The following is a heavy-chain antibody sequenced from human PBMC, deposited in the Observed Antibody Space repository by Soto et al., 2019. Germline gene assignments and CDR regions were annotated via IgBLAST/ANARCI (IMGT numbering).Heavy chain of an antibody. J-gene: IGHJ6*02. CDR2: INPKSGGT. CDR1: GYSFTDYH. V-gene: IGHV1-2*04. D-gene: IGHD2-8*01. CDR3: ARGDSTDCSNGVCSFFYNHDMDV. Sequence: ASVKVSCKASGYSFTDYHIHWVRQAPGQGLEWLGRINPKSGGTSTAQKFQGWVAMTTDTSISTASMELTRLTSGDTAIYYCARGDSTDCSNGVCSFFYNHDMDVWGQGTTVTVSS.